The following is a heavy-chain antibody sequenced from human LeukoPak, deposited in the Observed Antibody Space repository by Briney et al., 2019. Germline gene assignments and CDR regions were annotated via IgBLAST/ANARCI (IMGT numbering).Heavy chain of an antibody. D-gene: IGHD3-22*01. CDR1: GFTFRTYA. CDR2: ISGSGGST. CDR3: AKDLYYYDSTGYYFYYFHY. J-gene: IGHJ4*02. Sequence: PGGSLRLSCAGSGFTFRTYAMSWVRQAPGKGLEWVSTISGSGGSTYYADSVKGRFTISRDNSKTTLYLQMNSLRAEDTAVCYCAKDLYYYDSTGYYFYYFHYWGQGTLVTVSS. V-gene: IGHV3-23*01.